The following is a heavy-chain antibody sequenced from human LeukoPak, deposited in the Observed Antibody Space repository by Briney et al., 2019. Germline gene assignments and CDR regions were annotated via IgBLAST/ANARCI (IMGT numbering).Heavy chain of an antibody. CDR2: IEKDGSQI. V-gene: IGHV3-7*01. Sequence: GGSLRLSCTTSGFTFSSYWMSWVRQAPGKGLEWVANIEKDGSQIYYVDSVKGRFTISRDNAMNFLSLQMNSLRVEDTAVYHCARYDVTLHAGFDYWGQGTLVTVSS. D-gene: IGHD4-23*01. CDR3: ARYDVTLHAGFDY. J-gene: IGHJ4*02. CDR1: GFTFSSYW.